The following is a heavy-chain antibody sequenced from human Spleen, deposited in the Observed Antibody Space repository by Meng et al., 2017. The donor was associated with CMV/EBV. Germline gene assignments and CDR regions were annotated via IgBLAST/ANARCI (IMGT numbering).Heavy chain of an antibody. Sequence: SETLSLTCTVSGGSITRSSFYWVWIRQPPGKGLEWIGSIKYSGSTYYSPSLKSRVTISTATSNNQFSLNLSSVTAADTAVYYCARGYDSRGYDHPYYYYVMDVWGQGTTVTVSS. V-gene: IGHV4-39*07. D-gene: IGHD3-22*01. CDR3: ARGYDSRGYDHPYYYYVMDV. CDR1: GGSITRSSFY. J-gene: IGHJ6*02. CDR2: IKYSGST.